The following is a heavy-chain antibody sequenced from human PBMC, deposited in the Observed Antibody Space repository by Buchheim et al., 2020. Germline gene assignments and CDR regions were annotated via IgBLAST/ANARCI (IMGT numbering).Heavy chain of an antibody. CDR3: ARDSPLYYEKGDRIGSWFDP. V-gene: IGHV4-4*02. Sequence: QVQLQESGPGLVKPSGTLSLTCAVSGGSISSSNWWSWVRQPPGKGLEWIGEIYHSGSTNSNPSLKSRVTISVDKSKNHFSLKLSSVTAADTAVDYCARDSPLYYEKGDRIGSWFDPWGQGTL. J-gene: IGHJ5*02. D-gene: IGHD3-3*01. CDR1: GGSISSSNW. CDR2: IYHSGST.